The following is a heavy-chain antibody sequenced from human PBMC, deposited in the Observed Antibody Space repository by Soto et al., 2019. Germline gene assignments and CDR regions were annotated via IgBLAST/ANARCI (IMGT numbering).Heavy chain of an antibody. CDR3: VNGTATCENYFVS. J-gene: IGHJ4*01. D-gene: IGHD6-13*01. CDR2: ISGSGGST. V-gene: IGHV3-23*01. CDR1: GFSFSTYG. Sequence: GGSLRLSCAASGFSFSTYGMHWVRQAPGKGLEWVSAISGSGGSTYYADSVKGRFTISRDNSKNTLYLQMNSLRAEDTAVYYCVNGTATCENYFVSLRDGTLVTVPS.